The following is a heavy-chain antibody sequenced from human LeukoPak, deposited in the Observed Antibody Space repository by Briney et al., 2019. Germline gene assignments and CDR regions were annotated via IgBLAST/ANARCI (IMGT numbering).Heavy chain of an antibody. Sequence: GGSLRLSCAASGFTFSSYGMHWVRQAPGKGLEWVAVISYDGSNKYYADSVKGRFTISRDNSKNTLYLQMNSLRAEDTAVYYCATQRSGWRKLGFDYWGQGTLVTVSS. J-gene: IGHJ4*02. V-gene: IGHV3-30*03. CDR3: ATQRSGWRKLGFDY. D-gene: IGHD6-19*01. CDR2: ISYDGSNK. CDR1: GFTFSSYG.